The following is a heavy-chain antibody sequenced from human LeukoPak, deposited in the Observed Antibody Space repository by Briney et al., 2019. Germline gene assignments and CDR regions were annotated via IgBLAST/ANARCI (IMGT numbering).Heavy chain of an antibody. J-gene: IGHJ4*02. CDR3: ARDLEGLAAAGTGTDY. CDR1: GYTFTSYG. D-gene: IGHD6-13*01. Sequence: ASVKVSCKASGYTFTSYGISWVRQAPGQGLEWMGWISTYNGNTKYTQKVQGRVTMTADTSTSTAYMELRSLRSDDTAVYYCARDLEGLAAAGTGTDYWGQGTLVTVSS. CDR2: ISTYNGNT. V-gene: IGHV1-18*01.